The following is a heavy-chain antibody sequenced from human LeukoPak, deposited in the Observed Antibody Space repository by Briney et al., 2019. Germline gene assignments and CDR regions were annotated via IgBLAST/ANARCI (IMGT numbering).Heavy chain of an antibody. CDR2: ISGSGGST. CDR1: GFTFSSYA. Sequence: PGGSLRLSCAASGFTFSSYAMSWVRQAPGKGLEWVSAISGSGGSTYYADSVKGRFTISRDNSKNTLYLQMNSLRAEDTAVYYCAKSLFAYSSGWKDFDYWGQGTLVTVSS. CDR3: AKSLFAYSSGWKDFDY. V-gene: IGHV3-23*01. J-gene: IGHJ4*02. D-gene: IGHD6-19*01.